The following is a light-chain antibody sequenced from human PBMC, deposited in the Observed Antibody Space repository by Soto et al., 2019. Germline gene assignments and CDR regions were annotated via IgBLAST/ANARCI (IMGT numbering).Light chain of an antibody. J-gene: IGKJ1*01. V-gene: IGKV1-5*03. CDR1: QTISSW. CDR3: QHYNSYSEA. Sequence: DIQMTQSPSTPSGSVGDRVTITCRASQTISSWLAWNKQKPGKAPKLLIYKASTLKSGVPSRFSGSGSGTEFTLTISSLQPDDFATYYCQHYNSYSEAFGQGTKVDIK. CDR2: KAS.